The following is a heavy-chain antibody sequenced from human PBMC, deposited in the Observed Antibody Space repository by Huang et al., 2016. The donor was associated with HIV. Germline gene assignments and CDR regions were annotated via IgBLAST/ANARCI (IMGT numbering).Heavy chain of an antibody. CDR2: KNLDGET. Sequence: QVRLQQWGGGLVRPSETLSRTCAVYGGAFGSHYWSWVRQSPGKGLEEFGEKNLDGETRFNPALRSRVNITVDRSKNQYSLTVRAVTAAETAIYGCARGSDTAEMDTVDAGVDVWDQGTKVTVS. CDR3: ARGSDTAEMDTVDAGVDV. J-gene: IGHJ3*01. V-gene: IGHV4-34*02. CDR1: GGAFGSHY. D-gene: IGHD2-2*03.